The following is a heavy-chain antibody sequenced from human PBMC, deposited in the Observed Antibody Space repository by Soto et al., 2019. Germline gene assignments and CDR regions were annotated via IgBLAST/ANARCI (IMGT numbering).Heavy chain of an antibody. CDR2: ISAYNGNT. V-gene: IGHV1-18*01. J-gene: IGHJ6*02. CDR1: GYTFTSDG. Sequence: GASVKVSCKASGYTFTSDGISWVRQAPGQGLEWMGWISAYNGNTNYAQKLQGWVTMTRDTSTSTAYMELSSLRSDDTAVYYCARDGAYYDFWSGSSPDHDPILLGYGMDVWGQGTTVTVSS. D-gene: IGHD3-3*01. CDR3: ARDGAYYDFWSGSSPDHDPILLGYGMDV.